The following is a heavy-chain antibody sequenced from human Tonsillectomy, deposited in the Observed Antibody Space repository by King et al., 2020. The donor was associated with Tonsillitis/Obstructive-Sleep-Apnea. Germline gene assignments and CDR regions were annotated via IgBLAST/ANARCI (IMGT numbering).Heavy chain of an antibody. J-gene: IGHJ4*02. Sequence: VQLQESGPGLVKPSGTLSLTCAVSGGSISSSNWWSWVRQPPGKGLEWIGEIYHSGSTNYNPSLKSRVTISVDKSKNQFSLKLSSVTAADTAVYYCVRDVGKNYYYGSGSYLYYWGQGTLVTVSS. CDR3: VRDVGKNYYYGSGSYLYY. D-gene: IGHD3-10*01. CDR1: GGSISSSNW. V-gene: IGHV4-4*02. CDR2: IYHSGST.